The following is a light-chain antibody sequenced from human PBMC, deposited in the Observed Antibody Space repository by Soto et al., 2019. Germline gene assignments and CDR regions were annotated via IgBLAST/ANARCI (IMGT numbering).Light chain of an antibody. J-gene: IGKJ4*01. CDR1: QGIYKW. CDR3: QKANSFPLT. Sequence: DIQMTQSPSSVSASVGDRVTITCRASQGIYKWLAWYQQKPGNAPKLLISAASSLQSGVPSRFSGSGSGTDFTLTISSLQPEDFATYYCQKANSFPLTSGGGTKVDIK. V-gene: IGKV1-12*01. CDR2: AAS.